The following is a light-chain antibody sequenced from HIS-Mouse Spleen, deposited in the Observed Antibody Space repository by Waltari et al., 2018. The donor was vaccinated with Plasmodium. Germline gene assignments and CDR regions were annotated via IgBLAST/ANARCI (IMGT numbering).Light chain of an antibody. CDR1: QDISNY. V-gene: IGKV1-33*01. CDR3: QQYDNLPYT. J-gene: IGKJ2*01. Sequence: DIQMTQSPSSLSASVGDKVTITCQVSQDISNYLNWYQQKPGKATKLLIYDASNLETGVPSRFSGSGSGTDITFTISSLQPEDIATYYCQQYDNLPYTFGQGTKLEIK. CDR2: DAS.